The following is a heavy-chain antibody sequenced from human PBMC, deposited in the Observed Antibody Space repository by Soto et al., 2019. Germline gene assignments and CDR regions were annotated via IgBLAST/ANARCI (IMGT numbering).Heavy chain of an antibody. V-gene: IGHV2-5*02. J-gene: IGHJ4*02. CDR1: GFSLTTSGVG. D-gene: IGHD3-3*01. CDR3: AHRVLRTVFGLVTTTAIYFDF. CDR2: IYWDDDK. Sequence: QITLNESGPTVVSPTETLTLTCRFSGFSLTTSGVGVGWIRQSPGKAPEWLALIYWDDDKRYSASLKSRLTITKDTSKNRVVLTVSDVDPTDTATYYCAHRVLRTVFGLVTTTAIYFDFWCQGTPVAVSS.